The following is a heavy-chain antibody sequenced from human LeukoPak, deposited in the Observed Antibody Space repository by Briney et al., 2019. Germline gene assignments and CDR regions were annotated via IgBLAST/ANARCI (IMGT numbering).Heavy chain of an antibody. V-gene: IGHV4-39*07. D-gene: IGHD3-3*01. CDR1: GGSISSSSYY. CDR2: IYYSGST. CDR3: ARTRGTFWSGYYDY. Sequence: PSETLSLTCTVSGGSISSSSYYWGWIRQPPGKGLEWIGSIYYSGSTYYNPSLKSRVTISVDTSKNQFSLKLSSVTAADTAVYYCARTRGTFWSGYYDYWGQGTLVTVSS. J-gene: IGHJ4*02.